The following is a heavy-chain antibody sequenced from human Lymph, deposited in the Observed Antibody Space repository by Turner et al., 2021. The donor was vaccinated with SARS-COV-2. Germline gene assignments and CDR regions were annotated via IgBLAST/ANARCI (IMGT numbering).Heavy chain of an antibody. CDR3: ARRPGGNFDY. Sequence: QLQLEESGPGLVRPSETLSLTCSVTGGSISSQTNYWDWLRQAPGKGLQWIGSIYYSGSTYYNPSLKSRLTMSVDTSKNQFSLNLGAVTAADTAVYYCARRPGGNFDYWGQGALVIVSS. D-gene: IGHD1-26*01. V-gene: IGHV4-39*01. CDR2: IYYSGST. CDR1: GGSISSQTNY. J-gene: IGHJ4*02.